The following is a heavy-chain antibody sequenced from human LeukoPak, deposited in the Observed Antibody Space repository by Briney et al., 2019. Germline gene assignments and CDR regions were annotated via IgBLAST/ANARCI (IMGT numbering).Heavy chain of an antibody. J-gene: IGHJ4*02. CDR3: ARLTRHYFVF. CDR2: VFYTGAT. CDR1: GGSISAYY. Sequence: PSETLSLTCTVSGGSISAYYWSWIRQPPGKGLEWIGDVFYTGATNCNPSLESRVTISVDTSKNQFSLNLTSVTAADAAVYYCARLTRHYFVFWGQGTPVAVSS. V-gene: IGHV4-59*08.